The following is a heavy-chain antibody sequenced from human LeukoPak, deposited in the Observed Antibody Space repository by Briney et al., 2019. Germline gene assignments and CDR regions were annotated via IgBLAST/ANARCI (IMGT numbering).Heavy chain of an antibody. D-gene: IGHD3-10*01. CDR1: GFSFNTYP. J-gene: IGHJ4*02. CDR2: ISNDGNNK. V-gene: IGHV3-30*04. CDR3: ARPDDSESFYRANHY. Sequence: GRSLRLSCAASGFSFNTYPMHWVRQAPGKGLEWVAVISNDGNNKYYADSVEGRFTISRDNSNNTLSLQMNGLRVEDTAVYYCARPDDSESFYRANHYWGRGTLSPSP.